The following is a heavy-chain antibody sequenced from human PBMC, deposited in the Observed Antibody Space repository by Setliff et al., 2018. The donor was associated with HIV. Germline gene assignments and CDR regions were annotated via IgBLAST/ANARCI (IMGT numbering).Heavy chain of an antibody. V-gene: IGHV1-2*06. CDR2: INPNSGVT. Sequence: ASVKVSCKASGYTFTGFYIHWVRQAPGQGLEWMGRINPNSGVTNSAQKFQGRVTMTRDTSISTAYLELSRLRYDDTAVYYCARDRNDLWSGTLSGLHAVDIWGQGTMVTVSS. J-gene: IGHJ3*02. D-gene: IGHD3-3*01. CDR1: GYTFTGFY. CDR3: ARDRNDLWSGTLSGLHAVDI.